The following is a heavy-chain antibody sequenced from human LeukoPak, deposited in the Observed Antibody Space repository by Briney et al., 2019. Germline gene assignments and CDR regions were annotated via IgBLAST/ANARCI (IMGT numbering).Heavy chain of an antibody. D-gene: IGHD3-3*01. V-gene: IGHV4-59*01. Sequence: SETLSLTCSVSFGPISTYYWTWIRQPPGKGLEWIGYINYNGDTNYNPSLKSRVTISVDTSKNRFSLKLSSVSAADTAVYYCARQYDFWSGLYDYWGPGTLVTVSS. J-gene: IGHJ4*02. CDR1: FGPISTYY. CDR2: INYNGDT. CDR3: ARQYDFWSGLYDY.